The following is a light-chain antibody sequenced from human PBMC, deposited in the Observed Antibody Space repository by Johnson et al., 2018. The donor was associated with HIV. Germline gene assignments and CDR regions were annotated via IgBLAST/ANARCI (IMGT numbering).Light chain of an antibody. Sequence: QSVLTQPPSVSAAPGQRVTISCSGGRSNIGNNYVSWYQQFPGAAPKLLIYEDNERPSGIPDRFSGSKSDTSATLGITGLQTGDEADYYCATWDSLIAGGVFGTGTKLFVL. J-gene: IGLJ1*01. CDR2: EDN. V-gene: IGLV1-51*02. CDR3: ATWDSLIAGGV. CDR1: RSNIGNNY.